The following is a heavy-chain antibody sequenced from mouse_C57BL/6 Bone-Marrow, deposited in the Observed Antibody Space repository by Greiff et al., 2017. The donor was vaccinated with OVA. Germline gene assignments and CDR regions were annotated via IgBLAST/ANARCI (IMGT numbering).Heavy chain of an antibody. V-gene: IGHV2-4*01. CDR2: IWSGGST. D-gene: IGHD1-1*01. CDR1: GFSLTSYG. J-gene: IGHJ1*03. Sequence: QVQLKESGPGLVQPSQSLSITCTVSGFSLTSYGVHWVRQPPGKGLEWLGVIWSGGSTDYNAAFISRLSISKDNSKSQVYFKMNSLQADVTAIYYCAKTGFITTVVATLDWYFDVWGTGTTVTVSS. CDR3: AKTGFITTVVATLDWYFDV.